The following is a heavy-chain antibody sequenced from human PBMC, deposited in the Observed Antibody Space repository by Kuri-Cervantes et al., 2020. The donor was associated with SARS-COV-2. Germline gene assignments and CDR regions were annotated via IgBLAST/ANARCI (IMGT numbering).Heavy chain of an antibody. CDR2: INPNSGGT. J-gene: IGHJ6*02. CDR1: GYTFTGYY. V-gene: IGHV1-2*02. D-gene: IGHD5-18*01. Sequence: ASVKVPCKASGYTFTGYYMHWVRQAPGQGLEWMGWINPNSGGTNYAQKFQGRVTMTRDTSISTAYMELSSLRSEDTAVYYCARDSFRWMGANSGQQLWHKNYYYGMDVWGQGTTVTVSS. CDR3: ARDSFRWMGANSGQQLWHKNYYYGMDV.